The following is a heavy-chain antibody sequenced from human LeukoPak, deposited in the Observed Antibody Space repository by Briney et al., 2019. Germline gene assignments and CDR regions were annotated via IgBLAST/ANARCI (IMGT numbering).Heavy chain of an antibody. CDR3: ARDKFYYGSGHWFDP. Sequence: SETLSLTCTVSGGSISSHYWSWIRQPPGKGLEWIGYIHYSGSTNYNPSLKSRVTISVDTSKNQFSLKLSSVTAADTAVYYCARDKFYYGSGHWFDPWGQGTLVTVSS. D-gene: IGHD3-10*01. CDR1: GGSISSHY. J-gene: IGHJ5*02. CDR2: IHYSGST. V-gene: IGHV4-59*11.